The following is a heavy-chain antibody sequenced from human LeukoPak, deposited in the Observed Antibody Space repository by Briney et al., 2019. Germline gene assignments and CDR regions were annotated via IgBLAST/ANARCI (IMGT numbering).Heavy chain of an antibody. CDR1: GFTLSSYA. D-gene: IGHD3-22*01. Sequence: PGGSLRLSCAASGFTLSSYAMSWVRQAPGKGLEWVSVIYSGGSTYYADSVKGRFTISRDNSKNTLYLQMNSLRAEDTAVYYCARDFPIDYYDSSGYFPPGDYWGQGTLVTVSS. J-gene: IGHJ4*02. CDR3: ARDFPIDYYDSSGYFPPGDY. CDR2: IYSGGST. V-gene: IGHV3-66*01.